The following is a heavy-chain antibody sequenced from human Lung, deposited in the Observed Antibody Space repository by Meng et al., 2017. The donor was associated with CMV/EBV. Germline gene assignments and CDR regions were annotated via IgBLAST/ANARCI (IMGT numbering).Heavy chain of an antibody. J-gene: IGHJ4*02. CDR2: ISYDGSNK. CDR3: AREARGGGYCSSTSCYESYFDY. Sequence: GGSLRLSCAASGFTFSSYAMHWVRQAPGKGLEWVAVISYDGSNKYYADSVKGRFTISRDNSKNTLYLQMNSLRAEDTAVYYCAREARGGGYCSSTSCYESYFDYWGQGTXVTVYS. V-gene: IGHV3-30-3*01. D-gene: IGHD2-2*01. CDR1: GFTFSSYA.